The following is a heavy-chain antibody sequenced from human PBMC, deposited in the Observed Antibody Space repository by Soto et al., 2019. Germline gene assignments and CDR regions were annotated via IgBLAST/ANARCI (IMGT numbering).Heavy chain of an antibody. D-gene: IGHD5-12*01. CDR2: MNPNSGNT. CDR1: GYTFTSYD. Sequence: QVQLVQSGAEVKKPGASVKVSCKASGYTFTSYDINWVRQATGQGLEWMGWMNPNSGNTGYAQKVQGRVTMTRNNSISTAYMELSSLRSEDTAVYYCARGRTGWLRNLDAFDIWGQGTMVTVSS. V-gene: IGHV1-8*01. CDR3: ARGRTGWLRNLDAFDI. J-gene: IGHJ3*02.